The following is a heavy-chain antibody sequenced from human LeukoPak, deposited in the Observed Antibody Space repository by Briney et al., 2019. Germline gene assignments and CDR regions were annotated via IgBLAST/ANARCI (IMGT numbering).Heavy chain of an antibody. V-gene: IGHV1-2*02. D-gene: IGHD2-15*01. J-gene: IGHJ5*02. CDR1: GYTFTGYY. CDR3: ARARYCSGGNCYQNWFDP. Sequence: GASVKVSCKASGYTFTGYYMHWVRQAPGQGLEWMGWINPSSGGTNYAQKFQGRVTMTRDTSISTAYMELSRLRSDDTAVYYCARARYCSGGNCYQNWFDPWGQGTLVTVSS. CDR2: INPSSGGT.